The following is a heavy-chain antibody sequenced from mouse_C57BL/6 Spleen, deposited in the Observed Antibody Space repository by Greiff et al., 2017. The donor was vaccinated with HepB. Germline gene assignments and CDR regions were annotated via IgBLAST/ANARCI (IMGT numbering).Heavy chain of an antibody. D-gene: IGHD2-5*01. V-gene: IGHV1-69*01. CDR2: IDPSDSYT. Sequence: QVQLQQPGAELVMPGASVKLSCKASGYTFTSYWMHWVKQRPGQGLEWIGEIDPSDSYTNYNQKFKGKSTLTVDKFSSTAYMQLSSLTSEDSAVYYCARPYYSNHFAYWGQGTLVTVSA. CDR1: GYTFTSYW. J-gene: IGHJ3*01. CDR3: ARPYYSNHFAY.